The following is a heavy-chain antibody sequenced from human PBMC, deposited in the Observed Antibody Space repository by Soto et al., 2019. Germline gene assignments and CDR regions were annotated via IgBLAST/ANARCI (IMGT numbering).Heavy chain of an antibody. J-gene: IGHJ6*02. CDR1: GFKFSSYA. D-gene: IGHD3-16*01. CDR3: GKASTYPLDGVDV. V-gene: IGHV3-23*01. Sequence: EVQLLESGGGLVHPGGSLRLSCVASGFKFSSYALTWVRQAPGKGLEWVSVISVSGANTYYADSVKGRFTISRDNSKNTLYLQMNSLRAEDTAIHYCGKASTYPLDGVDVWGQGTTVTVSS. CDR2: ISVSGANT.